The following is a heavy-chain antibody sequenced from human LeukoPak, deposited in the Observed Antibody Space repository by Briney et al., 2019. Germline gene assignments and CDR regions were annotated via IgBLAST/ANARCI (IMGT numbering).Heavy chain of an antibody. V-gene: IGHV1-18*01. CDR1: GYTFTSHG. Sequence: ASVKVSCKASGYTFTSHGISWVRQAPGQGLEWMGWISAYNGDTKNAHKLQGRVTLTTYTLTTTTYLELKSLTSDDTAVSYCLRETSNTSGWKTWFDPWGQGTLGTVSS. D-gene: IGHD6-19*01. J-gene: IGHJ5*02. CDR3: LRETSNTSGWKTWFDP. CDR2: ISAYNGDT.